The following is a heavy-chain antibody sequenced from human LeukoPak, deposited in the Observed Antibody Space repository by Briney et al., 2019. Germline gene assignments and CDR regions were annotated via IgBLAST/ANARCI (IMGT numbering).Heavy chain of an antibody. J-gene: IGHJ6*03. D-gene: IGHD2-2*01. CDR1: GYTFTGDW. V-gene: IGHV5-51*01. CDR2: IYPGDSDT. CDR3: ARPALYCSSTVCPPYMDV. Sequence: GESLKISCKASGYTFTGDWIGWVRQMPGKGLEWMGIIYPGDSDTRYNSPFQGQVTISADKSISTAYLQWASLKASDTATYYCARPALYCSSTVCPPYMDVWGKGTTVIVS.